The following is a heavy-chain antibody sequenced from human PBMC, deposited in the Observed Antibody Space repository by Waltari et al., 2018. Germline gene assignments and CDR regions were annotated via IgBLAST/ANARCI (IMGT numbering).Heavy chain of an antibody. CDR2: ISYDGSNK. V-gene: IGHV3-30*01. J-gene: IGHJ6*02. CDR1: GFTFSSYA. CDR3: ARDLHGDYNYYYYYGMDV. D-gene: IGHD4-17*01. Sequence: QVQLVESGGGVVQPGRSLRLSCAASGFTFSSYAMHWVRQAPGKGLEWVAVISYDGSNKYYADSVKGRFTISRDNSKNTLYLQMNSLRAEDTAVYYCARDLHGDYNYYYYYGMDVWGQGTTVTVSS.